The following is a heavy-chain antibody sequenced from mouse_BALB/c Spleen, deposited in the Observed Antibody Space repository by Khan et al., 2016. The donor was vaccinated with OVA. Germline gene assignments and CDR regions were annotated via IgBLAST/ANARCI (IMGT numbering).Heavy chain of an antibody. Sequence: QIQLVQSGPELKKPGETVKISCKASGYTFTDYSMHWVKQAPGKGLKWMGWINTETGEPTYADDFKGRFAFSLETSASTAYLQINNLKNEDTATYFCARGYPARIAYWGQGTLVTVSA. CDR1: GYTFTDYS. D-gene: IGHD2-14*01. V-gene: IGHV9-2-1*01. CDR3: ARGYPARIAY. J-gene: IGHJ3*01. CDR2: INTETGEP.